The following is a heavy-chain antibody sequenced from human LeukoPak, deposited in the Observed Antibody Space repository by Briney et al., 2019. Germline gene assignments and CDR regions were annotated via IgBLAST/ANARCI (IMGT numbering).Heavy chain of an antibody. CDR1: GGSFSDYY. CDR2: INHSGST. CDR3: ARGGTSMVTRPVDC. V-gene: IGHV4-34*01. D-gene: IGHD5-18*01. J-gene: IGHJ4*02. Sequence: KPSETLSLTCAVYGGSFSDYYWSWIRQPPGKGLEWIGEINHSGSTNYNPSLKSRFTISVDTSKNQFSLKSGSVTAADTAVYYCARGGTSMVTRPVDCSGQGTLVTVSS.